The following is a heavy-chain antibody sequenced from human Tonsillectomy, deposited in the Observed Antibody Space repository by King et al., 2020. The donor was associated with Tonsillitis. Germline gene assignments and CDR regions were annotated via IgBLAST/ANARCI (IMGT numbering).Heavy chain of an antibody. Sequence: VQLVESGGGVVQPGRSLRLSCAASGFTFSSYGMHWVRQAPGKGLEWVAVISYDGSNKYYADSVKGRFTISRDNSKNTLYLQMNSLRAEDTAVYYCARDGGKYYVILTGNPYYYYGMDVWGQGTTVTVSS. CDR2: ISYDGSNK. D-gene: IGHD3-9*01. V-gene: IGHV3-33*05. CDR3: ARDGGKYYVILTGNPYYYYGMDV. J-gene: IGHJ6*02. CDR1: GFTFSSYG.